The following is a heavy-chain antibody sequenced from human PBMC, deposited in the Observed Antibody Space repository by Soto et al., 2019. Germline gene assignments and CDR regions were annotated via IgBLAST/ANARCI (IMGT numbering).Heavy chain of an antibody. CDR3: ARKLLGPDYFDY. Sequence: EVQLVESGGGLIQRGGSLRLSCAASGFTVSSNYMSWVRQAPGKGLGWVSVIYSGGSTYYADSVKGRFTISRDNSKNTLYLQMNRLRAEDTAVYYCARKLLGPDYFDYWDQGTLVTVSS. D-gene: IGHD6-6*01. CDR1: GFTVSSNY. CDR2: IYSGGST. J-gene: IGHJ4*02. V-gene: IGHV3-53*01.